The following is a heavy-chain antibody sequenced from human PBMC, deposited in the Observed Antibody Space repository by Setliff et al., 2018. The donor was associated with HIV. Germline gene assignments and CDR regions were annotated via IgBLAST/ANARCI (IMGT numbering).Heavy chain of an antibody. CDR2: IYYSGNT. V-gene: IGHV4-39*01. J-gene: IGHJ3*02. CDR3: ARQSGYTRGWDIFGVVAGSFDI. CDR1: GGSISSGTYY. D-gene: IGHD3-3*01. Sequence: SETLSLTCSVSGGSISSGTYYWGWIRQPPGKGLEWIGTIYYSGNTYYGPSLKSRVTISVDTSTNQFSLRLNSVTAADTAVYFCARQSGYTRGWDIFGVVAGSFDIWGQGTMVTVSS.